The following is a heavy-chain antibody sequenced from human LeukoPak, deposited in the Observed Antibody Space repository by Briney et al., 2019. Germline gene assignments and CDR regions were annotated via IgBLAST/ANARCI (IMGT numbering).Heavy chain of an antibody. CDR3: ARWAYCSSTSCYGRYYYYYMDV. D-gene: IGHD2-2*01. V-gene: IGHV4-34*01. Sequence: TPSETLSLTCAVYGGSFSGYYWSWIRQPPGKGLEWIGGINHSGSTNYNPSLKSRVTISVDTSKNQFSLKLSSVTAADTAVYYCARWAYCSSTSCYGRYYYYYMDVWGKGTTVTVSS. CDR1: GGSFSGYY. CDR2: INHSGST. J-gene: IGHJ6*03.